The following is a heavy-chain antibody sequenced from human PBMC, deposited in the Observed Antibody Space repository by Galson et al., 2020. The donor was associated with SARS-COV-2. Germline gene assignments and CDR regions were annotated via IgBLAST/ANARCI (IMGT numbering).Heavy chain of an antibody. D-gene: IGHD4-4*01. CDR1: GFSVSSDY. Sequence: GGSLRLSCVGSGFSVSSDYMRWVRQAPGKGLEWVSLTYSGGTTYYADSVRGRFSISRDNSKNTLYLQMTSLRVEDTAIYFCAKGEYSTHIDVWGKGATVTVSS. CDR2: TYSGGTT. J-gene: IGHJ6*03. V-gene: IGHV3-53*01. CDR3: AKGEYSTHIDV.